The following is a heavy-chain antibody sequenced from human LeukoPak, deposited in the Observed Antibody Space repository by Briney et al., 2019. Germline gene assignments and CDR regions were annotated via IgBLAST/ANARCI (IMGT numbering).Heavy chain of an antibody. CDR3: ARGRRAEDWGSYRYNELDWCDP. Sequence: SETLSLTCAVYGGSFSGYYWSWLRQPPGKGLEWIGEINHSGSTNYNPSLKSRVTISVDTSKNQFSLKLSSVTAADTAVYYCARGRRAEDWGSYRYNELDWCDPWGQGTLVTVVS. CDR1: GGSFSGYY. J-gene: IGHJ5*02. CDR2: INHSGST. V-gene: IGHV4-34*01. D-gene: IGHD3-16*02.